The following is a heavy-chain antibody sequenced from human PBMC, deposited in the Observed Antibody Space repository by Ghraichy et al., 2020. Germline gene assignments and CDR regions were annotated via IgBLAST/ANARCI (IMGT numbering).Heavy chain of an antibody. Sequence: GGSLRLSCAASGFTFSNYAMSWVRQAPGKGLEWVSAISGSGGSTYYADSVKGRFTISRDNSKNTLYLQMNSLRAEDTAVYYCAKGLMVSAPNDNWFDPWGQGTLVTVSS. V-gene: IGHV3-23*01. CDR1: GFTFSNYA. CDR3: AKGLMVSAPNDNWFDP. J-gene: IGHJ5*02. CDR2: ISGSGGST. D-gene: IGHD2-8*01.